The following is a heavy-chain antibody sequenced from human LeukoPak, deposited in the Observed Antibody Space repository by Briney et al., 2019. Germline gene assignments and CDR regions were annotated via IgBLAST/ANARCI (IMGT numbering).Heavy chain of an antibody. CDR3: ARDSSAEKGQQLAN. CDR1: GFIFSSNS. Sequence: GGSLRLSCAASGFIFSSNSMNWVRQAPGKGLEWVASISGSSSNKYYADSVRGRFTISRDNAKNSLSLQMNSLRAEDTAIYYCARDSSAEKGQQLANWGQGTLVTVSS. J-gene: IGHJ4*02. D-gene: IGHD6-13*01. CDR2: ISGSSSNK. V-gene: IGHV3-21*01.